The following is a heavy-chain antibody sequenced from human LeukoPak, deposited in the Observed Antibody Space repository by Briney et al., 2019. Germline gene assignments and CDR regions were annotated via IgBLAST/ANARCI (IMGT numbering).Heavy chain of an antibody. CDR2: IYHSGST. D-gene: IGHD2-2*01. CDR3: ARDTRSSLWD. J-gene: IGHJ4*02. V-gene: IGHV4-30-2*01. CDR1: GGSISSGGYY. Sequence: SETLSLTCTVSGGSISSGGYYWSWIRQPPGKGLEWIGYIYHSGSTYYNPSLKSRVTISVDRSKNQFSLKLSSVTAADTAVYYCARDTRSSLWDWGQGTLVTVSS.